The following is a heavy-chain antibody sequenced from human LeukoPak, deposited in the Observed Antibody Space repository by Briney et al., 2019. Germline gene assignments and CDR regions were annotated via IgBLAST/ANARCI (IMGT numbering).Heavy chain of an antibody. CDR1: GFTFSSYS. J-gene: IGHJ4*02. CDR2: ISSSSSYI. D-gene: IGHD3-22*01. Sequence: GGSLRLSCAASGFTFSSYSMNWVRQAPGKGLEWISSISSSSSYIYYADSVKGRFTISRDNAKNLLYLQMNSLRADDTAVYYWATSYDSSGYYPTYYFDYWGQGTLVTVSS. V-gene: IGHV3-21*01. CDR3: ATSYDSSGYYPTYYFDY.